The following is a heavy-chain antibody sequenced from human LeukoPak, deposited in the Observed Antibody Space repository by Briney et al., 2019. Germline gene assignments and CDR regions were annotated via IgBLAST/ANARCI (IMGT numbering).Heavy chain of an antibody. CDR2: ISSSSSYI. CDR3: ARYGSGSYYNDY. D-gene: IGHD3-10*01. J-gene: IGHJ4*02. CDR1: GFTFSSYS. Sequence: PGGSLRLSCAASGFTFSSYSMNWVRQAPGKGLEWVSSISSSSSYIYYADSVKGRFTISRDNAKNPLYLQMNSLRAEDTAVYYCARYGSGSYYNDYWGQGTLVTVYS. V-gene: IGHV3-21*03.